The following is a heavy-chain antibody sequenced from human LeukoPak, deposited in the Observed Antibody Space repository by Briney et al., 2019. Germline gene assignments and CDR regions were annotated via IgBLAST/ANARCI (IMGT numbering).Heavy chain of an antibody. Sequence: ASVKVSCKASGYTFTSYYMHWVRQAPGQGLEWMGIINPSGGSTSYAQKFQGRVTMTRDMSTSTVYMELSSLRSEDTAVYYCARDPTLSPLTTVRGALFDYWGQGTLVTVSS. CDR2: INPSGGST. D-gene: IGHD3-10*01. CDR1: GYTFTSYY. V-gene: IGHV1-46*01. CDR3: ARDPTLSPLTTVRGALFDY. J-gene: IGHJ4*02.